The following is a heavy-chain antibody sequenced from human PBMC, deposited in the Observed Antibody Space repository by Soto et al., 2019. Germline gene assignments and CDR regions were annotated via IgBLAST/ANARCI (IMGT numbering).Heavy chain of an antibody. CDR2: IYHGGTT. J-gene: IGHJ4*01. Sequence: ASETLSLTCTASGYSTSSGSYWAWIRQPPGKGPEWIASIYHGGTTFYNPSLKSRITISVDTSNNQFSLKLTSVTAADTAVYYCARVHVMVVAGSTFDYWGHGTLVTVSS. V-gene: IGHV4-38-2*02. CDR1: GYSTSSGSY. CDR3: ARVHVMVVAGSTFDY. D-gene: IGHD6-19*01.